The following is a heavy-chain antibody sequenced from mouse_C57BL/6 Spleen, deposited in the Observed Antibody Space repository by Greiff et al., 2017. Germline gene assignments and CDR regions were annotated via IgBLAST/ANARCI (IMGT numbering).Heavy chain of an antibody. J-gene: IGHJ4*01. CDR1: GFPFSDYY. CDR3: ARGDGYYGYAMDY. Sequence: VQLKQSEGGLVQPGSSMKLSCTASGFPFSDYYMAWVRQVPEKGLEWVANINYDGSSTYYLDSLKSRFIISSDNAKNILYLQMSSLKSEDTATYYCARGDGYYGYAMDYWGQGTSVTVSS. CDR2: INYDGSST. D-gene: IGHD2-3*01. V-gene: IGHV5-16*01.